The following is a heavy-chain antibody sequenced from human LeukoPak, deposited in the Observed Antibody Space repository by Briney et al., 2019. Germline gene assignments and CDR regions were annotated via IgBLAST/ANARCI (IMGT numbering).Heavy chain of an antibody. D-gene: IGHD2-2*01. Sequence: GESLKISCKGIGYSFTSYWIGWVRQMPGKGLEWMGVIFPGDSRTRYNPSFQGQVTISVDKSISTAYLQWVSLKASDTAMYYCACRDLTSIWSYPWGQGTLVTVSS. CDR1: GYSFTSYW. J-gene: IGHJ5*02. V-gene: IGHV5-51*01. CDR2: IFPGDSRT. CDR3: ACRDLTSIWSYP.